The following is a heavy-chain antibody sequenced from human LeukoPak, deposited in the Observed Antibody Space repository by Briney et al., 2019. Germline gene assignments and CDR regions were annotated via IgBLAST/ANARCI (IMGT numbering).Heavy chain of an antibody. Sequence: SETLSLTCTVSGGSISSGSYYWSWIRQPAGKGLEWIGRIYTSGSTNYNPSLKSRVTTSVDTSKNQFSLKLSPVTAADTAVYYCARGLGLIDYWGQGTLVTVPS. CDR2: IYTSGST. D-gene: IGHD3-9*01. J-gene: IGHJ4*02. CDR1: GGSISSGSYY. CDR3: ARGLGLIDY. V-gene: IGHV4-61*02.